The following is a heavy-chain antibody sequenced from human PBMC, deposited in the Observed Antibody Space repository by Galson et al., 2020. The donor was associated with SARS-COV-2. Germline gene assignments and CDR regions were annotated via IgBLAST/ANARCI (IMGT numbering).Heavy chain of an antibody. D-gene: IGHD7-27*01. V-gene: IGHV3-7*04. CDR2: IKPDGSDK. CDR1: GFKFSNYW. J-gene: IGHJ4*02. Sequence: AGGSLRLSCVASGFKFSNYWMSWVRQAPGKGLEWVADIKPDGSDKDYVDSLKGRFTIARDNAKNSLFLQMNSLGSEDTAVYFCARGHWGRDYWGQGILVTVSS. CDR3: ARGHWGRDY.